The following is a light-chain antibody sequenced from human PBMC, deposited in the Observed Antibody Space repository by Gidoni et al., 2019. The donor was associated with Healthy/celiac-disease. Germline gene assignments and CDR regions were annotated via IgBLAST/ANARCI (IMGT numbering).Light chain of an antibody. V-gene: IGLV2-23*01. Sequence: QSALTQPASVSGSPGPSFTISCTGTSSDVGRYNLVSWYQQHPGKAPKLMIYEGSKRHSGVSNRFSGSKSGNTASLTISGLQTEDEADYYCCSYAGSSTVVFGGGTKVTVL. CDR2: EGS. J-gene: IGLJ2*01. CDR1: SSDVGRYNL. CDR3: CSYAGSSTVV.